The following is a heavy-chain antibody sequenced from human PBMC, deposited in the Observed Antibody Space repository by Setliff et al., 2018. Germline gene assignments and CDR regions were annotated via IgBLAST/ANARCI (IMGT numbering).Heavy chain of an antibody. D-gene: IGHD4-17*01. CDR2: ISTRNDDT. CDR1: GYIFTRYR. CDR3: ARRSGDRGMTTGWPDDFDY. Sequence: VKVSCKASGYIFTRYRITWVRQSPGQGLEWMGWISTRNDDTGYAQKFKGRVTLTTDTSTNTAYMELRSLRSDDTAVYYCARRSGDRGMTTGWPDDFDYWGRGTLVTVSS. V-gene: IGHV1-18*01. J-gene: IGHJ4*01.